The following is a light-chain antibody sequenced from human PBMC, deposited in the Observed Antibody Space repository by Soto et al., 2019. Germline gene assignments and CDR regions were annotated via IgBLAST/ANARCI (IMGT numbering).Light chain of an antibody. J-gene: IGKJ2*01. CDR1: QSVSSSY. CDR2: GAS. V-gene: IGKV3D-20*02. Sequence: EIVLTQSPGTLSLSPGERATLSCRASQSVSSSYLAWYQQKPGQAPRLLIYGASSRAIGIPDRFSGSGSGTDFTLTITRLEPEDFAVYYCQQRSNWPWTFGQGTKLEIK. CDR3: QQRSNWPWT.